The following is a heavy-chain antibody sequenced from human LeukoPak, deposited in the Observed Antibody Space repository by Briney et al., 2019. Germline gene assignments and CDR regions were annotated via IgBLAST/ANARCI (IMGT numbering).Heavy chain of an antibody. J-gene: IGHJ1*01. D-gene: IGHD6-13*01. CDR2: ISGSGGST. Sequence: GGSLRLSCAASGFTFSSYAMSWVRQAPGKGLEWVSAISGSGGSTYYADSVKGRFTISRDNSKNPLYLQMTSLSAADTAVYYCAKRRPGYSSPFQHWGQGTLVTVSS. V-gene: IGHV3-23*01. CDR1: GFTFSSYA. CDR3: AKRRPGYSSPFQH.